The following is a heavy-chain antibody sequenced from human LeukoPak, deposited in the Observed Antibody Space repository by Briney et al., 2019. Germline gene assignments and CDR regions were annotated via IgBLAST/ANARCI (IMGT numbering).Heavy chain of an antibody. CDR2: IYYSGST. CDR1: GGSISSGDYY. J-gene: IGHJ3*02. D-gene: IGHD3-10*01. CDR3: ARVGREWFGDRGNAFDI. Sequence: PSQTLSLTCTVSGGSISSGDYYWSWIRQPPGKGLEWIGYIYYSGSTYYSPSLKSRVTISVDTSKNQFSLKLSSVIAADTAVYYCARVGREWFGDRGNAFDIWGQGTMVTVSS. V-gene: IGHV4-30-4*01.